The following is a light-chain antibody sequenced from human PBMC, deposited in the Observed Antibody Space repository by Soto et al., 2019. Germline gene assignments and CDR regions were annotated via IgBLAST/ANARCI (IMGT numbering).Light chain of an antibody. CDR3: QQYNNWPRT. J-gene: IGKJ1*01. V-gene: IGKV3-15*01. CDR2: GAS. CDR1: QSVSSN. Sequence: EIVMTQSPATLSVSPGERATLSCRASQSVSSNLAWYQQKPGQAPRLLIYGASTRATGIPARFSGSGSGTEITLPISSLQSEDFAVYYCQQYNNWPRTFGQGTK.